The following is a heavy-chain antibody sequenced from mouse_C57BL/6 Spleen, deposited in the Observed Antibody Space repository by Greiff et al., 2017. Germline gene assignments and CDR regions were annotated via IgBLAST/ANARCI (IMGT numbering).Heavy chain of an antibody. CDR3: ARDYYGSSRNYFDY. D-gene: IGHD1-1*01. V-gene: IGHV1-82*01. CDR2: IYPGDGDT. Sequence: QVQLKESGPELVKPGASVKISCKASGYAFSSSWMNWVKQRPGKGLEWIGRIYPGDGDTNYNGKFKGKATLTADKSSSTAYMQLSSLTSEDSAVYFCARDYYGSSRNYFDYWGQGTTLTVSS. J-gene: IGHJ2*01. CDR1: GYAFSSSW.